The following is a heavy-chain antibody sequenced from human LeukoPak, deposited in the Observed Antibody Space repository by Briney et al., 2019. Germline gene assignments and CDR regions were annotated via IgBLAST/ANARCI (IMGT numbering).Heavy chain of an antibody. Sequence: GGSLRLSCTASGFTFTNYAVHWVRQAPGKGLEWVALISYDGSNKYYADSVKGRFTISRDNSKNTLYLQMNSLRAEDTAVFYCARGGIQLRNYYFDYWGQGTLVTVSS. CDR2: ISYDGSNK. J-gene: IGHJ4*02. CDR3: ARGGIQLRNYYFDY. D-gene: IGHD5-18*01. V-gene: IGHV3-30*04. CDR1: GFTFTNYA.